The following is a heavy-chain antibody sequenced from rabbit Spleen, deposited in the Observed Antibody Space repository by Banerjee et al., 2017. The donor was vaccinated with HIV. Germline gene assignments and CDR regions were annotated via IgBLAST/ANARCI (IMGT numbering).Heavy chain of an antibody. CDR3: ARDTSSSFSSYGMDL. CDR2: IYTGSGGT. CDR1: GFSFSSYYY. D-gene: IGHD1-1*01. Sequence: QSLEESGGDLVKPGASLTLTCTVSGFSFSSYYYMCWVRQAPGKGLEWIGCIYTGSGGTDYATWAKGRFTISKTSSTTVTLQMTSLTAADTATYFCARDTSSSFSSYGMDLWGPGTLVTVS. J-gene: IGHJ6*01. V-gene: IGHV1S40*01.